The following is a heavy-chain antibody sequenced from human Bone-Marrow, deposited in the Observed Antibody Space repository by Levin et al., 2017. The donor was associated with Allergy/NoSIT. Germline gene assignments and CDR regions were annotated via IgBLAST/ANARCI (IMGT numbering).Heavy chain of an antibody. Sequence: VASVKVSCKGSGYSFSTYWIGWVRQRPGRGLEWMGIIYPGDSDTKYNPSLQGHVTISADKYITTAFMQWSSLQASDSGVYYCGRRGDGYSFDIWGQGTRVTVSS. CDR2: IYPGDSDT. CDR1: GYSFSTYW. V-gene: IGHV5-51*01. D-gene: IGHD5-24*01. CDR3: GRRGDGYSFDI. J-gene: IGHJ4*02.